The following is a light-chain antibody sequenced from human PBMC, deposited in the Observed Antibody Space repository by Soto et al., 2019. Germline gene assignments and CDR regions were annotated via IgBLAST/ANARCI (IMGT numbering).Light chain of an antibody. CDR1: QTVSSSY. J-gene: IGKJ2*01. Sequence: EIVLTQSPGTLSLSPGERATLSCRASQTVSSSYLAWYQKRPGQAPRLLISGASIRATGIQDRFSGSGSGRDFTLTMSRLEPEDFAVYYCQQSGSSPYTFGQGTKLEIK. V-gene: IGKV3-20*01. CDR2: GAS. CDR3: QQSGSSPYT.